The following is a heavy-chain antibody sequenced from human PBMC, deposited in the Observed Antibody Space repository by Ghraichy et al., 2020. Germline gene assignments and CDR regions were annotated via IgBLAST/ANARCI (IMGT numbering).Heavy chain of an antibody. V-gene: IGHV3-21*01. Sequence: GGSLRLSCAASGFTFSSYSMNWVRQAPGKGLEWVSSISSSSSYIYYADSVKGRFTISRDNAKNSLYLQMNSLRAEDTAVYYCARAAFDPTYYYYYMDVWGKGTTVTVSS. CDR1: GFTFSSYS. CDR2: ISSSSSYI. D-gene: IGHD3-9*01. CDR3: ARAAFDPTYYYYYMDV. J-gene: IGHJ6*03.